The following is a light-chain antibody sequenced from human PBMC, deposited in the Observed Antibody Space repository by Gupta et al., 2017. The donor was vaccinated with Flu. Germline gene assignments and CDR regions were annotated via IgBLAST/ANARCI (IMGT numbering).Light chain of an antibody. J-gene: IGLJ2*01. CDR2: NDS. Sequence: GQTARITCSGDDMGRKCVLWYQQKPGQAPVLVIYNDSDRPSGIPERFSGSESGNTVTLTISGVQAGEEADYYCQAADSSGTLVVFGGGTKLTVL. CDR3: QAADSSGTLVV. CDR1: DMGRKC. V-gene: IGLV3-25*01.